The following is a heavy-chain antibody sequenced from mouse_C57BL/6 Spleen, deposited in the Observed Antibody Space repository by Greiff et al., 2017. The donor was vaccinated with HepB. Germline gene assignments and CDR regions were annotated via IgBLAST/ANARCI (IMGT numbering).Heavy chain of an antibody. Sequence: QVQLQQPGAELVKPGASVKLSCKASGYTFTSYWMHWVKQRPGRGLEWIGRIDPNSGGTKYNEKFKSKATLTVDKPSSTAYMQLSSLTSEDSAIYYCARAPFITTVVATGFDDWGQGTTLTVSS. D-gene: IGHD1-1*01. J-gene: IGHJ2*01. CDR1: GYTFTSYW. V-gene: IGHV1-72*01. CDR3: ARAPFITTVVATGFDD. CDR2: IDPNSGGT.